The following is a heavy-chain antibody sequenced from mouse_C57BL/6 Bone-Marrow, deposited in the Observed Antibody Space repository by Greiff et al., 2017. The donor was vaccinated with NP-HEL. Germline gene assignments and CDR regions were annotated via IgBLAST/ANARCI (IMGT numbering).Heavy chain of an antibody. CDR1: GYSITSGYY. Sequence: DVQLVESGPGLVKPSQSLSLTCSVTGYSITSGYYWNWIRQFPGNKLEWMGYISYDGSNNYNPSLKNRISITRDTSKNQFFLKLNSVTTEDTATYYCARAYDYDVRAMDYWGQGTSVTVSS. J-gene: IGHJ4*01. CDR3: ARAYDYDVRAMDY. D-gene: IGHD2-4*01. CDR2: ISYDGSN. V-gene: IGHV3-6*01.